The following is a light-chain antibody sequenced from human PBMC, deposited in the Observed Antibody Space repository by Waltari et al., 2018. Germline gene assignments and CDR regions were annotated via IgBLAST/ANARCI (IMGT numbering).Light chain of an antibody. Sequence: QSALTQPASVSGSPGQSVTIFCAGTSNDVGGYNSVSWYQEHPGQAPRVIIYDVSDRPSGGSDRFSCSKSCNTASLTISGLQAEDEADYYCSSQSSNDVVLFGGGTKLTVL. J-gene: IGLJ2*01. CDR3: SSQSSNDVVL. CDR2: DVS. CDR1: SNDVGGYNS. V-gene: IGLV2-14*01.